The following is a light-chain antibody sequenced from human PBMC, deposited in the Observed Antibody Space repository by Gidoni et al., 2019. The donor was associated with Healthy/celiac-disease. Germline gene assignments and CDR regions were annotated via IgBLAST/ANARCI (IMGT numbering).Light chain of an antibody. Sequence: DIQITHYPPTLSSSLGDRVTITCRGSQSICSWSAWSQQKPGKAPKLLFYKASSIESGGPSRLSGSGSGTEFTLTNSSLQPDDVATYYYQQYNSYSPLTFGEGTKVEIK. V-gene: IGKV1-5*03. CDR3: QQYNSYSPLT. J-gene: IGKJ4*01. CDR2: KAS. CDR1: QSICSW.